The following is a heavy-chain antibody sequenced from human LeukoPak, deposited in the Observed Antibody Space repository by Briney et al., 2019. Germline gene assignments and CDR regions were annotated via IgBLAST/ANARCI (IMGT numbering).Heavy chain of an antibody. D-gene: IGHD3-22*01. V-gene: IGHV3-66*02. J-gene: IGHJ4*02. CDR2: IYSGGST. CDR1: GFTVSSNY. Sequence: GGSLRLSCAASGFTVSSNYMSWVRQAPGKGLEWVSVIYSGGSTYYADSVKGRFTISRDNSKNTLYLQMNSLRAEDTAVYYCARGRYYDNSGSRRYFDYWGQGTLVTVSS. CDR3: ARGRYYDNSGSRRYFDY.